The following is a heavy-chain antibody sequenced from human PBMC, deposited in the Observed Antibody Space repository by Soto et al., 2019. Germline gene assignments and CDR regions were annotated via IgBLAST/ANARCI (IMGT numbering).Heavy chain of an antibody. D-gene: IGHD3-3*01. Sequence: QVQLVESGGGVVQPGRSLRLSCEGSGFTFRNHGIHWVRQAPGKGLEWVAVIWYDGSKQLYADSVKGRFTISRDNSKNTAYLQMNSLRVEDTALYSCATEDFWNGNIKDDSGMDVWGLGTTVTVSS. CDR2: IWYDGSKQ. CDR3: ATEDFWNGNIKDDSGMDV. V-gene: IGHV3-33*01. J-gene: IGHJ6*02. CDR1: GFTFRNHG.